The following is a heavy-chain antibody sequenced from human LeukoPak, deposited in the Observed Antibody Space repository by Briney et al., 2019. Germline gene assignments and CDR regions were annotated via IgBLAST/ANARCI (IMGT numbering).Heavy chain of an antibody. CDR2: IYYSGST. D-gene: IGHD5-12*01. CDR3: ARDGGSGYDSGPFPNAFDI. V-gene: IGHV4-30-4*01. CDR1: GGSISSGDYY. Sequence: PSQTLSLTCTVSGGSISSGDYYWSWIRQPPRKGLEWIGYIYYSGSTYYNPSLKSRVTISVDASKNQFSLKLSSVTAADTAVYYCARDGGSGYDSGPFPNAFDIWGQGTMVTVSS. J-gene: IGHJ3*02.